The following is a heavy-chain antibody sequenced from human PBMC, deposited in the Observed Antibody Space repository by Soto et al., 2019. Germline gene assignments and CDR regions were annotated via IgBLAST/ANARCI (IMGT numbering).Heavy chain of an antibody. D-gene: IGHD3-3*02. J-gene: IGHJ6*02. CDR2: VFSSGST. CDR3: ARVAFSYFGMDV. Sequence: SETLSVTCSVPGGAISSYYWSWVRQPAGKGLEWIGRVFSSGSTNYNASLKSRVTMSIDTSKNEVSLTLRSVTAADTGVYYCARVAFSYFGMDVRGQVPTVTVSS. V-gene: IGHV4-4*07. CDR1: GGAISSYY.